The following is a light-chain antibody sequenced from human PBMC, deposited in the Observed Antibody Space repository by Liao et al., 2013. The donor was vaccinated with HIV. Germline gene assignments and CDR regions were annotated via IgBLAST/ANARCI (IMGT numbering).Light chain of an antibody. J-gene: IGLJ3*02. CDR3: QVWDSSSDPNWV. Sequence: SYELTQPPSVSVAPGETARITCGGNNIGSKSVHWYQQKPGQAPVLVIFYDSDRPSGIPERFSGSNSGNTATLTISRVEAGDEADYYCQVWDSSSDPNWVFGGGTKLTVL. V-gene: IGLV3-21*04. CDR1: NIGSKS. CDR2: YDS.